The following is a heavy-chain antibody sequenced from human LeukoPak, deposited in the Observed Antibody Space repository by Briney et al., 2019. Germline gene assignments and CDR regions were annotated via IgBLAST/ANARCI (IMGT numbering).Heavy chain of an antibody. CDR2: ISGSGGST. J-gene: IGHJ4*02. CDR3: ARDRGDFWSGYYTNYFDY. CDR1: GFTFSSYA. V-gene: IGHV3-23*01. Sequence: GGSLRLSCAASGFTFSSYAMSWVRQAPGKGLEWVPAISGSGGSTYYADSVKGRFTISRDNAKNSLYLQMNSLRAEDTAVYYCARDRGDFWSGYYTNYFDYWGQETLVTVSS. D-gene: IGHD3-3*01.